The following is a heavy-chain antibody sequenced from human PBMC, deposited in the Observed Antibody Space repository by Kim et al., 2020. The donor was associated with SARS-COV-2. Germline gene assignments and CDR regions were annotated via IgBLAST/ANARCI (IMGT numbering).Heavy chain of an antibody. Sequence: ASVKVSCKASGYTFTSYAMHWVRQAPGQRLEWMGWINAATGNTKYSQNFQGRVNITRNTSATTVYMELSSLRSEDTAVYYCAGEHEGDGYTSRYYGLDVWGQGTTVTVSS. D-gene: IGHD6-25*01. V-gene: IGHV1-3*01. CDR3: AGEHEGDGYTSRYYGLDV. CDR1: GYTFTSYA. J-gene: IGHJ6*02. CDR2: INAATGNT.